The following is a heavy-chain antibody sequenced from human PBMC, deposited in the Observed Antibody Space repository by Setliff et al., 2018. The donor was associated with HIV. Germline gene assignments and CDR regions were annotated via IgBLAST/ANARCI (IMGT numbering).Heavy chain of an antibody. J-gene: IGHJ4*02. CDR1: GFTFSSYT. D-gene: IGHD1-26*01. Sequence: PGGSLRLSCAVSGFTFSSYTMNWVRQAPGKGLEWVSSISSGGDYIYYADSVKGRFTISRDNAKNSVYLQMNSLRVDDTAVYFCARDFGSWLYGGSHWGFDYWGQGTLVTVSS. CDR2: ISSGGDYI. V-gene: IGHV3-21*01. CDR3: ARDFGSWLYGGSHWGFDY.